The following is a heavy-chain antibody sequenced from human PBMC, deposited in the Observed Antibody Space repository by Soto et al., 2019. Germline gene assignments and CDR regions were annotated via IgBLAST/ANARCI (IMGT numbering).Heavy chain of an antibody. CDR2: INGGGDVK. J-gene: IGHJ5*01. V-gene: IGHV3-48*03. CDR1: GFAFANYE. D-gene: IGHD3-3*01. Sequence: PGGSLRLSCAASGFAFANYEMHWVRQAPGKGLDWVAYINGGGDVKYYADSVEGRFTISRDNAKNALFLQMDNLRAEDTAIYYCARLSGDGFWKSYSPYNLFESWGQGALCTVSS. CDR3: ARLSGDGFWKSYSPYNLFES.